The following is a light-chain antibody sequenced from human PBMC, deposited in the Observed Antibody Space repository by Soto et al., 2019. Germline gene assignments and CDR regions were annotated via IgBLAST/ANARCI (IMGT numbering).Light chain of an antibody. CDR1: QSVSTS. CDR3: QQYNNWPRT. V-gene: IGKV3-15*01. CDR2: GSY. J-gene: IGKJ1*01. Sequence: EIVMTQSPATLSVSPGERATLSCRASQSVSTSLAWYQQKPGQAPRLLIYGSYTRATGNPATFSGSGSGTEFTLTISSLQSEDFAIYYCQQYNNWPRTFGQGTKVDIK.